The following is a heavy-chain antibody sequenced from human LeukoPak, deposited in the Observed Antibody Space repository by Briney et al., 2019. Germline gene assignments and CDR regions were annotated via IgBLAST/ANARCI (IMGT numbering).Heavy chain of an antibody. CDR1: GFMFSSFA. CDR3: ALAKERVVAATLDY. CDR2: ISGSGHST. J-gene: IGHJ4*02. Sequence: GGSLRLSCAASGFMFSSFAMSWVRHAPGKGLEWVSAISGSGHSTYYADSVKGRFTVSRDTSSNTLYLHMHSLGAEDTAVYYCALAKERVVAATLDYWGQGTLVTVSS. V-gene: IGHV3-23*01. D-gene: IGHD2-15*01.